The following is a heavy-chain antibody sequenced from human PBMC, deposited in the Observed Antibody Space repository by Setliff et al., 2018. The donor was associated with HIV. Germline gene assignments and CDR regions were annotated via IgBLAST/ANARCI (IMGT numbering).Heavy chain of an antibody. J-gene: IGHJ3*01. Sequence: SETLSLTCTVSGGSISSQYWSWIRQPPGKGLEWIGSIYYSGSTNDNPSLTSRVTISVDTSKKQFSLKLNSVTAADTAVYYCARKGAVWAFDVWGQGTMVTVSS. D-gene: IGHD2-21*01. CDR2: IYYSGST. CDR1: GGSISSQY. V-gene: IGHV4-59*11. CDR3: ARKGAVWAFDV.